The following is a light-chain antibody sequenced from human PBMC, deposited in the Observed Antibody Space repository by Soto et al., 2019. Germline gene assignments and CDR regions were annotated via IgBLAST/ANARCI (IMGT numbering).Light chain of an antibody. CDR3: KQYDGFHLT. J-gene: IGKJ1*01. V-gene: IGKV1-5*03. CDR2: KES. Sequence: DIQMTQSPSTLSASVGDRVTITCRASQSISSWLAWYQQKPGKAPKLLIYKESSLESGVPSRVSGGGSGTEFTLNISSRQPDDFAIYHCKQYDGFHLTFGQGTKVEIK. CDR1: QSISSW.